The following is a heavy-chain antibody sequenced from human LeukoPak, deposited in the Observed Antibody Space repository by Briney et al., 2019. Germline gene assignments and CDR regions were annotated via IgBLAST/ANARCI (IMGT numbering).Heavy chain of an antibody. CDR2: ISGSGGST. J-gene: IGHJ4*02. V-gene: IGHV3-23*01. CDR1: GFTFSIYA. D-gene: IGHD5-24*01. Sequence: GGSLRLSCVASGFTFSIYAMSWVRQAPGKGLEWVSAISGSGGSTYYADSVKGRFTISRDNSKNTLYLQMNSLRAEDTAVYYCAKPRRDGYTLEYYFDYWGQGTLVTVSS. CDR3: AKPRRDGYTLEYYFDY.